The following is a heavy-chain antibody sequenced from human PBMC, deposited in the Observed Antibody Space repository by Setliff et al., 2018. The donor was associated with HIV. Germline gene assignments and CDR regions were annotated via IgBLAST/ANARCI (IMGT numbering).Heavy chain of an antibody. Sequence: GASVKVSCKASGYTFTAFGMNWLRQAPGQGPEWMGWISTYNGNTNYAQKFQGRVTMTTDTSTSTAYMELRSLRSDDTAVYYCARQGAQQELTPFYSYGMDVWGQGTTVTVSS. D-gene: IGHD3-16*01. CDR1: GYTFTAFG. CDR3: ARQGAQQELTPFYSYGMDV. CDR2: ISTYNGNT. V-gene: IGHV1-18*01. J-gene: IGHJ6*02.